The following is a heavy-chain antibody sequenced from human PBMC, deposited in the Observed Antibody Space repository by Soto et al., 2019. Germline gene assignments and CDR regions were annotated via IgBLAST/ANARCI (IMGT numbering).Heavy chain of an antibody. V-gene: IGHV4-30-4*01. CDR3: ARAPEGMGLPPAFDY. Sequence: SETLSLTCTVSGGSISSGDYYWSWIRQPPGKGLEWIGYIYYSGSTYYNPSLKSRVTISVDTSKNQFSLKLRSVTAADTAVYYCARAPEGMGLPPAFDYWGQGTLVTVSS. CDR2: IYYSGST. D-gene: IGHD3-16*01. CDR1: GGSISSGDYY. J-gene: IGHJ4*02.